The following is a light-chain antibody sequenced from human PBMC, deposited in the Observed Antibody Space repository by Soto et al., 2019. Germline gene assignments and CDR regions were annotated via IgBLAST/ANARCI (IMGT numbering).Light chain of an antibody. J-gene: IGKJ1*01. Sequence: VLSQSPGRLSLSPGERATLSCRASQSVPSTYFAWYQQKSGQPPSLLIHGASTRATGVPARFSGSGSETEFALVITSLQSEDFAVYFCHQYNQWPRTFGQGTKVDIK. CDR2: GAS. CDR3: HQYNQWPRT. V-gene: IGKV3-15*01. CDR1: QSVPSTY.